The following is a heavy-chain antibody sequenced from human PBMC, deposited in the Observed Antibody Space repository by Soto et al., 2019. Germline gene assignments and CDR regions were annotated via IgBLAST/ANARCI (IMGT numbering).Heavy chain of an antibody. V-gene: IGHV3-21*01. CDR1: GFTFITYT. CDR3: ASDRYGDYGADPFDI. D-gene: IGHD4-17*01. Sequence: EVQLVESGGGLVKPGGSLRLSCAASGFTFITYTMNWVRQAPGKGLEWVSSISSSSSYIYYADSLKGRFTISRDNAKNSLSLQMNSLRAEDTAVYYCASDRYGDYGADPFDIWGQGTMVTVSS. CDR2: ISSSSSYI. J-gene: IGHJ3*02.